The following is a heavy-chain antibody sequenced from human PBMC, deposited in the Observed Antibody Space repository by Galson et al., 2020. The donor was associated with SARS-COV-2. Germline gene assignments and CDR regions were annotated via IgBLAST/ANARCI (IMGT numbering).Heavy chain of an antibody. Sequence: ASVKVSCKASGYTFTSYDINWVRQATGQGLEWMGWMNPNSGNTGYAQKFQGRVTMTRNTSISTAYMELSSLRSEDTALYYCARDPYYYGSGSLDWVDPWGQGTLVTVSS. J-gene: IGHJ5*02. D-gene: IGHD3-10*01. CDR1: GYTFTSYD. CDR2: MNPNSGNT. V-gene: IGHV1-8*01. CDR3: ARDPYYYGSGSLDWVDP.